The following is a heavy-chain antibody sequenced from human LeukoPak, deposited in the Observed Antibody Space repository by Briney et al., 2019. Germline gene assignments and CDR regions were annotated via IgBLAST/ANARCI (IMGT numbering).Heavy chain of an antibody. Sequence: SETLSLTCAVYGGSFSGYYWSWIRQPPGKGLEWIGEINHSGSTNYNPSLKSRVTISVDTSKNQFSLRLSSVTAADTAVYYCARESWQHLVYYYYYTDVWGKGTTVTVSS. CDR1: GGSFSGYY. D-gene: IGHD6-13*01. CDR3: ARESWQHLVYYYYYTDV. CDR2: INHSGST. V-gene: IGHV4-34*01. J-gene: IGHJ6*03.